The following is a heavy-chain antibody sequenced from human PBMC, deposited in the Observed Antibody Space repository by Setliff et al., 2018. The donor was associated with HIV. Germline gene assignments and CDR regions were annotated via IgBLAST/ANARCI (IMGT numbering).Heavy chain of an antibody. D-gene: IGHD3-10*01. Sequence: GGSLRLSCEASGFTFSSYDFHWVRQAAGKGLEWVSAIGTGGDTYYVDSVKGRFTISRENARNSLYLQMNSLRAGDTAVYYCASSGSGSYINWFGPWGQGTLVTVSS. J-gene: IGHJ5*02. CDR3: ASSGSGSYINWFGP. V-gene: IGHV3-13*01. CDR1: GFTFSSYD. CDR2: IGTGGDT.